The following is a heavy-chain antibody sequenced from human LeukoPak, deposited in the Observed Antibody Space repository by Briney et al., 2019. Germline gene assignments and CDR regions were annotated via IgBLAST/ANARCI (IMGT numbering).Heavy chain of an antibody. CDR1: GYTFTSYG. D-gene: IGHD1-26*01. V-gene: IGHV1-18*01. CDR2: ISAYNGNT. CDR3: ARDLGSGSYHAFDI. Sequence: ASVKVSCKASGYTFTSYGISWVRQAPGQGLEWMGCISAYNGNTNYAQKLQGRVTMTTDTSTSTAYMELRSLRSDDTAVYYCARDLGSGSYHAFDIWGQGTMVTVSS. J-gene: IGHJ3*02.